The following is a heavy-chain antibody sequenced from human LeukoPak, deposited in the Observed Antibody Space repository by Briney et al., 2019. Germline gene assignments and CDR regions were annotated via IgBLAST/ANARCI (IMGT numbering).Heavy chain of an antibody. Sequence: SETLSLTCAVYGGSFSGYYWSWIRQPPGKGLEWIGEINHSGSTNYNPSLKSRVTISVDTSKKQVSLKLSSLTAADAAVYYCARVGRCSSTSCYRSSLSYYYYYYMDVWGKGTTVTVSS. CDR2: INHSGST. CDR3: ARVGRCSSTSCYRSSLSYYYYYYMDV. V-gene: IGHV4-34*01. D-gene: IGHD2-2*01. J-gene: IGHJ6*03. CDR1: GGSFSGYY.